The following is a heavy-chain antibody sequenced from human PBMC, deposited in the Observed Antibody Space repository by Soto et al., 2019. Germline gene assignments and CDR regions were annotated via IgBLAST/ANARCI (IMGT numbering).Heavy chain of an antibody. Sequence: QVQLVQSGAEVKKPGSSVKVSCKASGGTFSSYTISWVRQAPGQGLEWMGRIIPILGIANYAQKFQGRVKITANKSTSTAYMELSSLRSEDTAVYYCARDSPPIAVAATWGQGTLVTVSS. D-gene: IGHD6-19*01. J-gene: IGHJ5*02. CDR2: IIPILGIA. V-gene: IGHV1-69*08. CDR1: GGTFSSYT. CDR3: ARDSPPIAVAAT.